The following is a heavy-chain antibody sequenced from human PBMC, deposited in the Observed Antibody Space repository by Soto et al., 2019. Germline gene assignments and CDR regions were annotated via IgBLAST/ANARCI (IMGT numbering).Heavy chain of an antibody. CDR2: ISYDGSNK. Sequence: QVQLVESGGGVVQPGRSLRLSCAASGFTFSSYAMHWVRQAPGKGLEWVAVISYDGSNKYYADSVKGRFTISRDNSKNTLYLQMNSLRAEDTAVYYCAREATHDYGDYGWFDPWGQGTLVTVSS. CDR1: GFTFSSYA. J-gene: IGHJ5*02. V-gene: IGHV3-30-3*01. D-gene: IGHD4-17*01. CDR3: AREATHDYGDYGWFDP.